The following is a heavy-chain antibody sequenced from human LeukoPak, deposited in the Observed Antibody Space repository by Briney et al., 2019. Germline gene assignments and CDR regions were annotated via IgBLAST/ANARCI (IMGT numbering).Heavy chain of an antibody. CDR2: IYYSGST. CDR1: GGSISSGDYY. CDR3: ARVSYDFWSGYLHGAFDI. J-gene: IGHJ3*02. V-gene: IGHV4-30-4*08. Sequence: PSETLSLTCTVSGGSISSGDYYWSWIRQPPGKGLEWIGYIYYSGSTYYNPSLKSRVTISVDTSKNQFSLKLSSVTAADTAVHYCARVSYDFWSGYLHGAFDIWGQGTMVTVSS. D-gene: IGHD3-3*01.